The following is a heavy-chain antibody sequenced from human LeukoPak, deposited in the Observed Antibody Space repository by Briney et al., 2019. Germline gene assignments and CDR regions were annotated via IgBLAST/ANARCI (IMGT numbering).Heavy chain of an antibody. J-gene: IGHJ3*01. CDR1: GIPFSRYS. V-gene: IGHV3-48*01. D-gene: IGHD3-22*01. CDR2: ISTNSRTI. CDR3: TTYFDTTGYFEEAYDT. Sequence: PGGSLRLSCAPSGIPFSRYSMNWVPQSPGNGLEGVAYISTNSRTIYSGDSVKGRFSISRDNDKSLLYLQMENLRVEDTAVYYCTTYFDTTGYFEEAYDTWGQGTVVTVS.